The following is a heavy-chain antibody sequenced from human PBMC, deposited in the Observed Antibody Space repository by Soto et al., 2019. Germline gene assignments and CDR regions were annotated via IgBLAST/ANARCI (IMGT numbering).Heavy chain of an antibody. CDR1: GCSISIGGYS. Sequence: SETLSLTCAVSGCSISIGGYSWSWILQSPGKGLEWIGEINHNGGTNYNPSLTSRATLSVDTSKNQFSLKLSSVTAADTAMYYCARHLAGNRGYWGQGTLVTVSS. D-gene: IGHD3-3*02. V-gene: IGHV4-30-2*06. CDR3: ARHLAGNRGY. J-gene: IGHJ4*02. CDR2: INHNGGT.